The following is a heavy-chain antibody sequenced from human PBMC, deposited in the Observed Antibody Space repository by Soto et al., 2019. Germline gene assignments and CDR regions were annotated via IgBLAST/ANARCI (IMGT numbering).Heavy chain of an antibody. CDR2: ISSSSSYT. Sequence: GGSLRLSCAASGFTFSDYYMSWIRQAPGKGLEWVSYISSSSSYTNYADSVKGRFTISRDNAKNSLYLQMNSLRAEDTAVYYCARVFSGIASHDAFDIWGQGTMVTVSS. CDR1: GFTFSDYY. J-gene: IGHJ3*02. CDR3: ARVFSGIASHDAFDI. D-gene: IGHD6-13*01. V-gene: IGHV3-11*05.